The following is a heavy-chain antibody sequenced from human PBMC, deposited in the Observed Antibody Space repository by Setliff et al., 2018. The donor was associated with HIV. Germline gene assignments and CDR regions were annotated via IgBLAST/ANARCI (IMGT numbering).Heavy chain of an antibody. Sequence: SETLSLTCTVSGGSISSSSYYWSWIRQPAGKGLEWIGHIYTSGSTNYNPSLKSRVTISVDTSKNQFSLKLSSVTAADTAVYYCARDRFDTIFGVVAYYYYYMDVWGKGTTVTVSS. V-gene: IGHV4-61*09. CDR2: IYTSGST. J-gene: IGHJ6*03. CDR3: ARDRFDTIFGVVAYYYYYMDV. CDR1: GGSISSSSYY. D-gene: IGHD3-3*01.